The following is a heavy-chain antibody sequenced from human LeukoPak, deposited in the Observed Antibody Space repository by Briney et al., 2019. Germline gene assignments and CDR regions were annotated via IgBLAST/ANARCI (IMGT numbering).Heavy chain of an antibody. CDR2: INPNSGGT. Sequence: ASVKVSCKASGYTFAGYYMHWVRQAPGQGLEWVGWINPNSGGTNYAQKFQGRVTMTRDTSISTAYMELSRLRSDDTAVYYCARARVSAVGAFDIWGQGTMVTVSS. CDR3: ARARVSAVGAFDI. J-gene: IGHJ3*02. D-gene: IGHD2-8*01. CDR1: GYTFAGYY. V-gene: IGHV1-2*02.